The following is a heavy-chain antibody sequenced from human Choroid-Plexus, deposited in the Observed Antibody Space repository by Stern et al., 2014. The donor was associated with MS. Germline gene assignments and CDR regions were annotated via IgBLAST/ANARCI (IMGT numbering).Heavy chain of an antibody. CDR1: GFTLGSCA. CDR3: AKDRQYLTYFFDH. D-gene: IGHD2/OR15-2a*01. J-gene: IGHJ5*02. CDR2: LSYDGSNK. V-gene: IGHV3-30*18. Sequence: DQLVESGGGVVPPGRPLRLSCVASGFTLGSCAMHWVRQAPGKGLEWVAGLSYDGSNKYYADSVKGRFTISRDNSQNTLYMQMSSLRPEDTAVYYCAKDRQYLTYFFDHWGQGSLVTVSS.